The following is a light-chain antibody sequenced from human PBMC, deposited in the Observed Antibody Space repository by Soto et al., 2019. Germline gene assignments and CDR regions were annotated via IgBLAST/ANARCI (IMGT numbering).Light chain of an antibody. J-gene: IGKJ4*01. CDR3: QQRSNWPLT. Sequence: EIVLTQSPATLSLSPGERATLSCRASQSVSSYLAWYQQKPGQAPRLLIYDASNRATGIPARFSGSGSVTDFTLTISSLETEDFAVYYCQQRSNWPLTFGGGTKVEIK. V-gene: IGKV3-11*01. CDR1: QSVSSY. CDR2: DAS.